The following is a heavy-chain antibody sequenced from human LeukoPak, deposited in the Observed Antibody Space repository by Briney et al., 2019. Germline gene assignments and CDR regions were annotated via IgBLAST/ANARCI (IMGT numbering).Heavy chain of an antibody. V-gene: IGHV3-15*01. Sequence: GGSLRLSCAASGFTFSNAWMSWVRQAPGKGLGWVGRIKSKTDGGTTDYAAPVKGRFTISRDNAKNSLYLQMNSLRAEDTAVYYCASRGCSGGSCYAREDYMDVWGKGTTVTVSS. CDR1: GFTFSNAW. D-gene: IGHD2-15*01. J-gene: IGHJ6*03. CDR2: IKSKTDGGTT. CDR3: ASRGCSGGSCYAREDYMDV.